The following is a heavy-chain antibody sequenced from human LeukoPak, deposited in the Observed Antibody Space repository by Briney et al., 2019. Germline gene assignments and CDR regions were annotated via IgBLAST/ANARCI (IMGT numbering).Heavy chain of an antibody. D-gene: IGHD2-21*02. Sequence: SGTLSLTCTVSAGSMNIGTYYWNWIRQPAGKGLEWIGRIYTTGSTNYNPSLKNRVTMSVDTSKNQFSLILNSVTAADTAVYYCARFSSGKYCGGDCNDYWGQGTLVTVSS. V-gene: IGHV4-61*02. CDR2: IYTTGST. CDR3: ARFSSGKYCGGDCNDY. J-gene: IGHJ4*02. CDR1: AGSMNIGTYY.